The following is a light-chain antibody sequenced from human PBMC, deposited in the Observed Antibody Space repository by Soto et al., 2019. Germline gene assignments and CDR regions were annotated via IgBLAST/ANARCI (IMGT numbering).Light chain of an antibody. Sequence: QSVLTQPPSASGTPGQRVTISCSGSSSNIGDNTVNWYQQFPGTAPKLLIHSNNERPSGVPERFSGSKSGTSASLAITGLQSEDDADYYCAAWDDSLNGVVFGGGTKLTVL. CDR2: SNN. CDR1: SSNIGDNT. J-gene: IGLJ2*01. CDR3: AAWDDSLNGVV. V-gene: IGLV1-44*01.